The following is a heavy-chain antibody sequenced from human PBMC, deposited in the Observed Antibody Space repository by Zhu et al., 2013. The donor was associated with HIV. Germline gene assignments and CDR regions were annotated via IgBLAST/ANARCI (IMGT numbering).Heavy chain of an antibody. CDR2: INPLTGGT. V-gene: IGHV1-2*02. CDR3: TRTTAVTMFSMIVGHYYYAMDI. D-gene: IGHD1-1*01. CDR1: GYTFTSYY. J-gene: IGHJ6*02. Sequence: QVQLVQSASAVAKPGASVRLACATSGYTFTSYYLHWVRQAPGQNFEWMGEINPLTGGTTNAQSFQGRVAMTTETSTHTVYMDLKSLSMDDTAVYFCTRTTAVTMFSMIVGHYYYAMDIWGQGTALTVSS.